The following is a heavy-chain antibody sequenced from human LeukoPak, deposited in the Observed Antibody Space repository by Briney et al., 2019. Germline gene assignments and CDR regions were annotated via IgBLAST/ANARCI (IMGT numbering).Heavy chain of an antibody. CDR2: LDWDDDK. J-gene: IGHJ4*02. V-gene: IGHV2-70*01. D-gene: IGHD2-2*01. Sequence: SGPALVKPTQMLSPSCAISCFSLSTSRMCVSWIRQLPGKALVLHAILDWDDDKYYSTSLKNRLTISKDTSKNQVVLTMTNMDPVDTATYYCALQYCSSTSCDDYWGQGTLVTVSS. CDR1: CFSLSTSRMC. CDR3: ALQYCSSTSCDDY.